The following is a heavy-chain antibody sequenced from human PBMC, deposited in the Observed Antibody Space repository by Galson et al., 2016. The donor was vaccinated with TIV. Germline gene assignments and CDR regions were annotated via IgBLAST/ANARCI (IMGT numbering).Heavy chain of an antibody. Sequence: SVKVSCKASGYMFTAYYIHWVRQAPGHGLEWMGRINPNSGGSNSARKLQGRVTMTSDTSISTAYLELSGLTSDDTAVYYCARAFYYDSSAYYFHFWGQGTTVIVSS. CDR3: ARAFYYDSSAYYFHF. D-gene: IGHD3-22*01. CDR2: INPNSGGS. CDR1: GYMFTAYY. J-gene: IGHJ6*02. V-gene: IGHV1-2*06.